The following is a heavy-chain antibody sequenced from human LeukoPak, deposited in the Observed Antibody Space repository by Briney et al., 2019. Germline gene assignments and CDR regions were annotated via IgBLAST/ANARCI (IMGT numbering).Heavy chain of an antibody. D-gene: IGHD3-22*01. CDR1: GFTFSDYY. CDR3: AISVFSYVVAY. J-gene: IGHJ4*02. Sequence: GGSLRLSCAASGFTFSDYYMSWIRQAPGKGLEWVSYISSSGSTIYYADPVKGRFTISRDNAKNSLYLQMNSLRAEDTAVYYCAISVFSYVVAYGGREPWVTVSS. CDR2: ISSSGSTI. V-gene: IGHV3-11*01.